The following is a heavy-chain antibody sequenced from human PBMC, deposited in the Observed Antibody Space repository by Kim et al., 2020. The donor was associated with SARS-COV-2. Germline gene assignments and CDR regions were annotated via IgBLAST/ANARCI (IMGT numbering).Heavy chain of an antibody. V-gene: IGHV3-30*18. J-gene: IGHJ4*02. CDR2: ISYDGSNK. D-gene: IGHD6-19*01. CDR1: GFTFSSYG. Sequence: GGSLRLSCAASGFTFSSYGMHWVRQAPGKGLEWVAVISYDGSNKYYADSVKGRFTISRDNSKNTLYLQMNSLRAEDTAVYYCAKSRSGWRHFDYWGQGTLVTVSS. CDR3: AKSRSGWRHFDY.